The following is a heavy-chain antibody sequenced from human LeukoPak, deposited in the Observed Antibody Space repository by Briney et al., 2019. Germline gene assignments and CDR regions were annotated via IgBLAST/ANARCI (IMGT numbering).Heavy chain of an antibody. CDR3: ARAGSTSCLDY. D-gene: IGHD2-2*01. Sequence: SETLSLTCTVSGGSISSDYWSWLRQRAGKGMEWIGRIYTSGSSNYNTSLTRRGTMSVETSQNQFSLKLSSVTAADTAVYYCARAGSTSCLDYWGQGTLVTVSS. V-gene: IGHV4-4*07. CDR1: GGSISSDY. J-gene: IGHJ4*02. CDR2: IYTSGSS.